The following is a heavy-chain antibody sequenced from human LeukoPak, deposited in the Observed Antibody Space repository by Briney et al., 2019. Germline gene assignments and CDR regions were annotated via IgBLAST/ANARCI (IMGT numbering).Heavy chain of an antibody. D-gene: IGHD2-15*01. CDR3: ARDWCCSGGSCNDCFDP. J-gene: IGHJ5*02. Sequence: GASVKVSCKASGYTVGSCGISWVRQAPGQGLEWLGWVSGANGITKYAQKFQGRVTMTTDTSTSTAYMGLTSLRSDDTAVYYCARDWCCSGGSCNDCFDPWGQGTLVTVSS. CDR2: VSGANGIT. CDR1: GYTVGSCG. V-gene: IGHV1-18*01.